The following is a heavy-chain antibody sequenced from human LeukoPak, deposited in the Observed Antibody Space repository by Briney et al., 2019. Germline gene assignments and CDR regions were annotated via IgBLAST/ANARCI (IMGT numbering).Heavy chain of an antibody. CDR1: GGTFSSYA. CDR2: IIPILGIA. CDR3: ASRYSSSWYNGFDI. D-gene: IGHD6-13*01. V-gene: IGHV1-69*04. Sequence: SVKVSCKASGGTFSSYAISWVRQAPGQGLEWMGRIIPILGIANYAQKFQGRVTITADKSTSTAYMELSSLRSEDTAVYYCASRYSSSWYNGFDIWGQGTMVTVSS. J-gene: IGHJ3*02.